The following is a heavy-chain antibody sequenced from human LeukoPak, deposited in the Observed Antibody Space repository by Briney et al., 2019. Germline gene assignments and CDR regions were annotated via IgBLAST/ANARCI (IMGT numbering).Heavy chain of an antibody. CDR1: GFTFSSYG. J-gene: IGHJ4*02. CDR2: ISYDGSNK. V-gene: IGHV3-30*18. D-gene: IGHD2-15*01. CDR3: AKDRSGGSWYFDY. Sequence: GGSLRLSCAASGFTFSSYGMHWVRQAPGKGLEWVAVISYDGSNKYYADSVKGRFTISRDNSKNTLYLQMNSLIAEDTAVYYCAKDRSGGSWYFDYWGQGTLVTVSS.